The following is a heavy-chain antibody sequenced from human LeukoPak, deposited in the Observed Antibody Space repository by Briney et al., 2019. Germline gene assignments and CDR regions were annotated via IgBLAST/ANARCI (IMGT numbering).Heavy chain of an antibody. Sequence: GGSLRLSCAASGFTVSSNYMSWVRQAPGKGLEWVSVIYSGGSTYYADSVKGRFTISRHNSKNTLYLQMNSLRAEVTAVYYCAREKSGYDYSYYYYYGMDAWGQGTTVTVSS. J-gene: IGHJ6*02. CDR1: GFTVSSNY. CDR3: AREKSGYDYSYYYYYGMDA. D-gene: IGHD5-12*01. V-gene: IGHV3-53*04. CDR2: IYSGGST.